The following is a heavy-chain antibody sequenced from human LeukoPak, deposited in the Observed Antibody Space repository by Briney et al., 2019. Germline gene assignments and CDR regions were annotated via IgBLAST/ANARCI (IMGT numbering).Heavy chain of an antibody. CDR2: IIPILGIA. V-gene: IGHV1-69*04. J-gene: IGHJ5*02. CDR1: GGTFSSYA. Sequence: SVKVSCKASGGTFSSYAISWVRQAPGQGLEWMGRIIPILGIANYAQKFQGRVTITADKSTSTAYMELSSLRSEDTAVYYCARDITIFPFDPWGQGALVTVSS. D-gene: IGHD3-3*01. CDR3: ARDITIFPFDP.